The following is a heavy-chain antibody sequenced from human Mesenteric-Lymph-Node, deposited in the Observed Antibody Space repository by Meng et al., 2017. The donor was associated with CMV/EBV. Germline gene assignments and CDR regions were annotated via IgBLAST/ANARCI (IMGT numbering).Heavy chain of an antibody. CDR1: GYTFTAYY. V-gene: IGHV1-2*02. J-gene: IGHJ4*02. Sequence: ASVKVSCKPSGYTFTAYYLHWVRQAPGQGLEWMGWINHKTGGTNYAQKFQGRVTMTRDTSISTAYMELSRLRSDDTAVYYCARRYDFWSGTPFDYWGQGTLVTVSS. D-gene: IGHD3-3*01. CDR2: INHKTGGT. CDR3: ARRYDFWSGTPFDY.